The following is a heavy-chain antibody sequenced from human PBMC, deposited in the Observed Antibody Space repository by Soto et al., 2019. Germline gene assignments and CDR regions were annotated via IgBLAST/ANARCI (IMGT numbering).Heavy chain of an antibody. Sequence: QVQLQESGPGLVKPSQTLSLTCTVSGGSISSGGYYWSWIRQHPGKGLEWIGYIYYSGSTYYNPSLECRVTIAVDTSKHHVSLKLSSVTAADTAVYYCARFLSGDPVPYGMDVWGQGTTVTVSS. CDR3: ARFLSGDPVPYGMDV. CDR2: IYYSGST. D-gene: IGHD4-17*01. CDR1: GGSISSGGYY. V-gene: IGHV4-31*03. J-gene: IGHJ6*02.